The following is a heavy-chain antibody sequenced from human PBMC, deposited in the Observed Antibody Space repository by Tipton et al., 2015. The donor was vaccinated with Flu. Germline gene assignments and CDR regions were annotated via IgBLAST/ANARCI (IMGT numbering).Heavy chain of an antibody. CDR2: ISYDGSNK. CDR3: AKEVTKLYYYDSKAFDI. V-gene: IGHV3-30*18. J-gene: IGHJ3*02. CDR1: GFTFSSYG. Sequence: QVQLVQSGGGVVQPGRSLRLSCAASGFTFSSYGMHWVRQAPGKGLEWVAVISYDGSNKYYADSVKGRFTISRDNSKNTLYLQMNSLRAEDTAVYYCAKEVTKLYYYDSKAFDIWGQGTMVTVSS. D-gene: IGHD3-22*01.